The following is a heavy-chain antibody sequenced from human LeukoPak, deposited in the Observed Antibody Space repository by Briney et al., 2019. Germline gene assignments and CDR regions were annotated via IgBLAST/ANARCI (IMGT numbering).Heavy chain of an antibody. J-gene: IGHJ4*02. CDR1: GYTLTELS. CDR2: FDPEDGET. D-gene: IGHD3-3*01. V-gene: IGHV1-24*01. CDR3: ASGEAYYDFWSGYKAFDY. Sequence: ASVKVSCKVSGYTLTELSMHGVRQAPGKGLEWMGGFDPEDGETIYAQKFQGRVTMTEDTSTDTAYMELSSLRSEDTAVYYCASGEAYYDFWSGYKAFDYWGQGTLVTVSS.